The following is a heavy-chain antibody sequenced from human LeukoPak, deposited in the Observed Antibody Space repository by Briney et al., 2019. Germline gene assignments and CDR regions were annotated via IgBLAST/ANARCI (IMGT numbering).Heavy chain of an antibody. CDR2: IKQDGSEK. V-gene: IGHV3-7*03. CDR3: ASGQQLGY. J-gene: IGHJ4*02. CDR1: GFTFSTYW. Sequence: GGSLRPSCAASGFTFSTYWMSWVRQAPGKGLEWVANIKQDGSEKHYVDFVKGRFTISRDNAKNSLYLQMNSLRAEDTAVYYCASGQQLGYWGQGTLVTVSS. D-gene: IGHD6-13*01.